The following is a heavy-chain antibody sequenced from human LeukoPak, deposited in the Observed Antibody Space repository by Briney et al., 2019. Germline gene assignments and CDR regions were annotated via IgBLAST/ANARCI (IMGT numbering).Heavy chain of an antibody. CDR3: ARSSGWWSLDY. Sequence: GGSLRLSCAASGFTFSSYWMHWVRQAPGKGLVWVSRINSDGSSTSYADSVKGRFTISRDNSKNTLFLQMNSLRAEDTAVYYCARSSGWWSLDYWGQGTLVTVSS. CDR1: GFTFSSYW. D-gene: IGHD6-19*01. CDR2: INSDGSST. V-gene: IGHV3-74*01. J-gene: IGHJ4*02.